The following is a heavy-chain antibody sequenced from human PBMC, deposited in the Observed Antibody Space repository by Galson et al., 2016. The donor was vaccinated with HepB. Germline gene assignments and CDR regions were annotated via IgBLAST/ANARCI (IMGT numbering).Heavy chain of an antibody. CDR3: ARDPYPGRLSGMDV. J-gene: IGHJ6*02. CDR1: GATLNSHA. CDR2: ISGGSAYI. V-gene: IGHV3-21*01. Sequence: SLRLSCAASGATLNSHAMNWVRQAPGKGLEWVSSISGGSAYIYYADSVKGRFTISRDNAKNSLFLQMNSLRAEDTAVYYCARDPYPGRLSGMDVWGHGTTVIVS. D-gene: IGHD1-26*01.